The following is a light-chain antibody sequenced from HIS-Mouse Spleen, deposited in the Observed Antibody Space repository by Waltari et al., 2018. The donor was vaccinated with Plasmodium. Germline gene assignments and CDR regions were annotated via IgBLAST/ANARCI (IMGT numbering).Light chain of an antibody. J-gene: IGLJ2*01. Sequence: SYELTQPPSVSVSPGQTANITCSGDTLGDKYACWYQQKPGQSPVLVIYQDSKRPSGIPARFSGSNSGNTATLTISGTQAMDEADYYCQAWDSSTVVFGGGTKLTVL. CDR2: QDS. CDR3: QAWDSSTVV. V-gene: IGLV3-1*01. CDR1: TLGDKY.